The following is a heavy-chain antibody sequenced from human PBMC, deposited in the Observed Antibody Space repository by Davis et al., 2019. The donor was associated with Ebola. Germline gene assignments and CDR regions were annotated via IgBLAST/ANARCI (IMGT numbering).Heavy chain of an antibody. J-gene: IGHJ4*02. V-gene: IGHV3-23*01. CDR3: ARGPSTGNSFTY. CDR2: ISGSGGST. CDR1: EFTFSGYA. Sequence: GESLKISCAASEFTFSGYAMSWVRQAPGKGLEWVSAISGSGGSTYYAGSVKGRFTISRDNDKNSLSLQMNGLRDEDTAVYYCARGPSTGNSFTYWGQGTLVTVSS. D-gene: IGHD4-23*01.